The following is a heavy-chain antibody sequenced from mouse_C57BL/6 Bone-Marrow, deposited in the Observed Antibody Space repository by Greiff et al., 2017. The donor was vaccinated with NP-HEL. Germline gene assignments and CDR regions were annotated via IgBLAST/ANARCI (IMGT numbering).Heavy chain of an antibody. CDR2: IYPGNSDT. CDR1: GYTFTSYW. Sequence: VQLQQSGTVLARPGASVKMSCKTSGYTFTSYWMHWVKQRPGQGLEWIGAIYPGNSDTSYNQKFKGKAKLTAVTSASTAYMELSSLTNEDYAVYYCTRDGGSSYAMDYWGQGTSVTVSS. J-gene: IGHJ4*01. V-gene: IGHV1-5*01. D-gene: IGHD1-1*01. CDR3: TRDGGSSYAMDY.